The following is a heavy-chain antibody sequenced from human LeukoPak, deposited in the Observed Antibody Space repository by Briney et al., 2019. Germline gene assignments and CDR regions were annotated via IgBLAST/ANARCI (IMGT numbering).Heavy chain of an antibody. V-gene: IGHV1-69*01. CDR3: ARDRGPSIAAAGCFDY. D-gene: IGHD6-13*01. J-gene: IGHJ4*02. CDR2: IIPIFGTA. CDR1: GGTFSSYA. Sequence: GASVKVSCTASGGTFSSYAISWVRQAPGQGLEWMGGIIPIFGTANYAQKFRGRVTITADESASTAYMELSSLRSEDTAVYYCARDRGPSIAAAGCFDYWGQGTLVTVSS.